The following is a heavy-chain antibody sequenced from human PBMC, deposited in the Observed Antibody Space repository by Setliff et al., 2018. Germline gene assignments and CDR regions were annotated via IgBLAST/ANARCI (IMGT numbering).Heavy chain of an antibody. CDR2: IYYSGST. V-gene: IGHV4-59*01. D-gene: IGHD3-10*01. CDR1: GGSISSYY. Sequence: PSETLSLTCTVSGGSISSYYWSWIRQPPGKGLEWIGYIYYSGSTNYNPSLKSRVTISVDTSKNQLSLKLSSVTAADTAVYYCARNGGSALLDYWGQGTLVTVSS. J-gene: IGHJ4*02. CDR3: ARNGGSALLDY.